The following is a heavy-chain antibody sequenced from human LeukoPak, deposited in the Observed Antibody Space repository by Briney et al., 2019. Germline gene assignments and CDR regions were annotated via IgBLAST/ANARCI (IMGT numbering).Heavy chain of an antibody. CDR3: AKVDYGDYGAIDY. V-gene: IGHV3-23*01. D-gene: IGHD4-17*01. CDR1: GFTFSSYA. CDR2: ISGSGGST. J-gene: IGHJ4*02. Sequence: GGSLRLSCGASGFTFSSYAMSWVRQAPGKGLEWVSAISGSGGSTYYADSVKGRFTISRDNSKNTLYLQMNSLRAEDTAVYYCAKVDYGDYGAIDYWGQGTLVTVSS.